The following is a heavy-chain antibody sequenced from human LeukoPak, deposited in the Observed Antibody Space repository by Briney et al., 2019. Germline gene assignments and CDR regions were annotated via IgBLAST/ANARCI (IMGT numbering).Heavy chain of an antibody. V-gene: IGHV1-18*01. CDR1: GYTFTTYG. CDR3: ARGDYDYVWGSYRPFDY. Sequence: ASVKVSCKASGYTFTTYGISWVRQAPGQGLEWMGWISAYNGNTNYAQKFQGRVTMTTDTSTSTVYMELTSLRSDDTAFYYCARGDYDYVWGSYRPFDYWAREPWSPSPQ. D-gene: IGHD3-16*02. CDR2: ISAYNGNT. J-gene: IGHJ4*02.